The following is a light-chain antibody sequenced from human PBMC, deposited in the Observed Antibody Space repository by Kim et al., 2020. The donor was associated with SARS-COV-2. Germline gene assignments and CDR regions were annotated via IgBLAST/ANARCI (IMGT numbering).Light chain of an antibody. J-gene: IGKJ2*01. Sequence: EIVMTQSPATLSVSPGERATLSCRASQSVSSNFAWFQQKPGQAPRLLIYDASTRATGIPARFSGSGSGTEFTLTISSLQSEDFAVYYCQQCNNWPYTFGQGTKLEI. CDR2: DAS. CDR3: QQCNNWPYT. CDR1: QSVSSN. V-gene: IGKV3-15*01.